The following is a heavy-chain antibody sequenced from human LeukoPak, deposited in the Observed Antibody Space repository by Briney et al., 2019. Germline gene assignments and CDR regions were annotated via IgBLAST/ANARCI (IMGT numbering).Heavy chain of an antibody. V-gene: IGHV4-34*01. CDR1: GGPFSGYY. J-gene: IGHJ1*01. CDR3: ARGRISGVAAPGTRAEYFLH. Sequence: PSETLSLTCAVFGGPFSGYYWSWIRQAPGKGLEWIGDINHSGSTDYNPSLKSRLTTSVDRSKNQFSLNLTSVTAADTAVYYCARGRISGVAAPGTRAEYFLHWGQGTLVAVSS. CDR2: INHSGST. D-gene: IGHD6-13*01.